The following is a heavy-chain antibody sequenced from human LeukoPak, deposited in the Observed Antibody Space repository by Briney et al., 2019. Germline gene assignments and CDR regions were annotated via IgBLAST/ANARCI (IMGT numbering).Heavy chain of an antibody. J-gene: IGHJ4*02. CDR1: GASVSNYNFY. D-gene: IGHD6-19*01. CDR3: AIPPPRRSSGWYPFDS. CDR2: INYSGNT. V-gene: IGHV4-39*01. Sequence: SETLSLTCTVSGASVSNYNFYWAWIRQPSGRGLEWIASINYSGNTYFNLSLKGRVTISLDATKNQFSLRLNSVIAADTAFYYCAIPPPRRSSGWYPFDSWGRGTLVTVSS.